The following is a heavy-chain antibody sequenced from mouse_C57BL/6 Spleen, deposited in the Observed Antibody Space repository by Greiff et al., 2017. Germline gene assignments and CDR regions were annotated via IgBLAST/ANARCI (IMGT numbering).Heavy chain of an antibody. CDR3: AIGPFYFGY. V-gene: IGHV1-74*01. D-gene: IGHD3-1*01. Sequence: VQLKQPGAELVKPGASVKVSCKASGYTFTRYWMHWVKQRPGQGLEWIGRIHPSDSDTNYNQKFKGKATLTVDKSASTAYMQLSSLTSEDSAVYYCAIGPFYFGYWGQGTTLSVSS. J-gene: IGHJ2*01. CDR2: IHPSDSDT. CDR1: GYTFTRYW.